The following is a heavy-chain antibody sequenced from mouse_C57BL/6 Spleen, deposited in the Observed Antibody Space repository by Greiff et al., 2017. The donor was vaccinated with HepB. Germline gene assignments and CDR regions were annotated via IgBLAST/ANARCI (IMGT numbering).Heavy chain of an antibody. V-gene: IGHV5-17*01. D-gene: IGHD2-4*01. J-gene: IGHJ1*03. CDR2: ISSGSSTI. Sequence: EVNLVESGGGLVKPGGSLKLSCAASGFTFSDYGMHWVRQAPEKGLEWVAYISSGSSTIYYADTVKGRFTISRDNAKNTLFLQMTSLRSEDTAMYYCARDYDYDWYFDVWGTGTTVTVSS. CDR1: GFTFSDYG. CDR3: ARDYDYDWYFDV.